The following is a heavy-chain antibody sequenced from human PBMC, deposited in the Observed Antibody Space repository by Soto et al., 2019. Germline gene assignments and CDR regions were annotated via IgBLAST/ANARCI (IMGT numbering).Heavy chain of an antibody. V-gene: IGHV3-23*01. J-gene: IGHJ6*02. CDR2: ISGSGGST. CDR3: ANPTGKGIAAPHLSYVMDV. Sequence: GGSLRLSCAASGFTFSSYAMSWVRQAPGKGLEWVSAISGSGGSTYYADSVKGRFTISRDNSKNTLYLQMNSLRAEDTAVYYCANPTGKGIAAPHLSYVMDVWAQGTTFTVAS. D-gene: IGHD6-13*01. CDR1: GFTFSSYA.